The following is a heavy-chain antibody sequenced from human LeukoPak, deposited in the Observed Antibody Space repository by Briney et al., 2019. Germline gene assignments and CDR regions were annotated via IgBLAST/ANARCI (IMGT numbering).Heavy chain of an antibody. J-gene: IGHJ4*02. CDR3: ARGPTNGQAFDY. V-gene: IGHV3-21*01. CDR1: GFTFSSYS. Sequence: GGSLRLSCAASGFTFSSYSMNWVRQAPGKGLEWVSSISSSSSYIYYADSVKGRFTISRDNAKNSLYLLMNSLRAEDTAVYYCARGPTNGQAFDYWGQGTLVSVSS. CDR2: ISSSSSYI. D-gene: IGHD2-8*01.